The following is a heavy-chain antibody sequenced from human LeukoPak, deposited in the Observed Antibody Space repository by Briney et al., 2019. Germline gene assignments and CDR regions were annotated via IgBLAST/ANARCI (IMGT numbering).Heavy chain of an antibody. V-gene: IGHV1-2*02. Sequence: ASVTVSFTASGYTFTGYYMHWVRQAPGQGLEWMGWINPNSGGTNYAQKFQGRVTMTRDTSISTAYMELSRLRSDDTAVYYCAREPHYYGSGSGDYWGQGTLVTVSS. CDR3: AREPHYYGSGSGDY. D-gene: IGHD3-10*01. CDR2: INPNSGGT. J-gene: IGHJ4*02. CDR1: GYTFTGYY.